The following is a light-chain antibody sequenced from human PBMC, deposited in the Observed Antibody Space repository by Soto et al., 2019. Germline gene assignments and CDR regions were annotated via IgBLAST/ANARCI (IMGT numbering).Light chain of an antibody. CDR3: NSYTSSSTLPYV. CDR2: DVS. Sequence: QSVLTQPASVSGSPGQSITVSCTGTSSDVGGYNYVSWYQQHPGKAPKVMIYDVSKRPSGVSNRFSGSKSGNTASLTISGLQAEYEADYYCNSYTSSSTLPYVFGNGTKVTVL. V-gene: IGLV2-14*01. CDR1: SSDVGGYNY. J-gene: IGLJ1*01.